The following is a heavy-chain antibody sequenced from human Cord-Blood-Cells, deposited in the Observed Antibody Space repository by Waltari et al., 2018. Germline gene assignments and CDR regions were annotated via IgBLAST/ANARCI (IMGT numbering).Heavy chain of an antibody. CDR2: MNPNRGGT. V-gene: IGHV1-2*02. J-gene: IGHJ4*02. CDR3: ARVEYSSSSFDY. CDR1: GYTFTGYY. D-gene: IGHD6-6*01. Sequence: QVQLVQSGAEVKKPGASVKVSCKASGYTFTGYYMHWVRQAPGQGLEWMGWMNPNRGGTNYAQKVQGRVTMTRDTSISTTYMELSRLRSDDTAVYYCARVEYSSSSFDYWGQGTLVTVSS.